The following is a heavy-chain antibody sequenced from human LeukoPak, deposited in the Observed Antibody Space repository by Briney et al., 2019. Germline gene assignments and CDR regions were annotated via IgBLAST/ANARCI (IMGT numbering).Heavy chain of an antibody. V-gene: IGHV3-23*01. J-gene: IGHJ4*02. Sequence: PGGSLRPSCAASGFTFSSYAMSWVRQAPGKGLEWVSAISGSGGSTYYADSVKGRFTISRDNSKNTLYLQMNSLRAEDTAVYYCAKDIGGSYHRFDYWGQGTLVTVSS. CDR2: ISGSGGST. CDR3: AKDIGGSYHRFDY. D-gene: IGHD1-26*01. CDR1: GFTFSSYA.